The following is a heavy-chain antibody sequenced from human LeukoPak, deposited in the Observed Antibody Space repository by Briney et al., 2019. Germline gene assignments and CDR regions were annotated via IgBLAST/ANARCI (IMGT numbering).Heavy chain of an antibody. CDR1: GFTFSSYA. J-gene: IGHJ4*02. Sequence: SGGSLRLSCAASGFTFSSYAMSWVRQAPGKGLEWVSAISGSGGSTYYADSVKGRFTISRDNSKNTLYLQMNSLRDEDTAVYYCARGSAGAFDYWGQGTLVTVSS. CDR2: ISGSGGST. D-gene: IGHD6-13*01. CDR3: ARGSAGAFDY. V-gene: IGHV3-23*01.